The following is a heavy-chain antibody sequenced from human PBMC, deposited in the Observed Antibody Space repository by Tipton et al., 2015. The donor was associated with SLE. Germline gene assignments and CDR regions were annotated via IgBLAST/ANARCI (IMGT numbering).Heavy chain of an antibody. D-gene: IGHD3-3*01. V-gene: IGHV4-34*01. Sequence: TLSLTCAVYGGSFSGYYWSWIRQPPGKGLEWIGEINHSGSTNYNPSLKSRVTISVDTSKNQFSLKLSSVTAADTAVYYCATLKFFGELGIGLDYGGQGTLVTVSS. J-gene: IGHJ4*02. CDR1: GGSFSGYY. CDR2: INHSGST. CDR3: ATLKFFGELGIGLDY.